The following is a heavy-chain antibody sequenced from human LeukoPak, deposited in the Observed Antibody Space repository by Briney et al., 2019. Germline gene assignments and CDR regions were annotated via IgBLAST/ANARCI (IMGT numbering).Heavy chain of an antibody. D-gene: IGHD6-19*01. CDR1: GRSFSGYY. CDR3: ASLRSGWWRGY. J-gene: IGHJ4*02. V-gene: IGHV4-34*01. Sequence: SETLSLTCAVYGRSFSGYYWSWIRQPPGKGLEWIGEINHSGSTNYNPSLKSRVTISVDTSKNQFSLKLSSVTAADTAVYYCASLRSGWWRGYWGQGTLVTVSS. CDR2: INHSGST.